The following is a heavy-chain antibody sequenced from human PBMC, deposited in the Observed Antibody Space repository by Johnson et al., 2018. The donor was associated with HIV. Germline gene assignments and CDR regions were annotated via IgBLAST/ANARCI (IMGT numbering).Heavy chain of an antibody. CDR3: ARPGGDYSAFDI. V-gene: IGHV3-30-3*01. J-gene: IGHJ3*02. D-gene: IGHD4-17*01. Sequence: QMQLVESGGGVVQPGRSLKVSCAASGFTFSSYAMHWVRQAPGKGLEWVAVISYDGSNKYYADSVKGRFTISRDNSKNTLYLQMNSLRAEDTAVYYCARPGGDYSAFDIWGQGTMVTVSS. CDR2: ISYDGSNK. CDR1: GFTFSSYA.